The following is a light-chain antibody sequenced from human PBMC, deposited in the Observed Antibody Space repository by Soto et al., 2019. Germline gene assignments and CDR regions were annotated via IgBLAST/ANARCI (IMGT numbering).Light chain of an antibody. V-gene: IGKV3-20*01. CDR1: QRVSSTY. CDR2: GAS. Sequence: EIVLTRSPGTLSFSPGVRATLSCMASQRVSSTYLIWYQQKPGQAPRLLIYGASSRATCVPDRFSGGGSGTDFTLTISRLEPEDFAVYYCQHFVNSLTWTFGQGTKVEIK. J-gene: IGKJ1*01. CDR3: QHFVNSLTWT.